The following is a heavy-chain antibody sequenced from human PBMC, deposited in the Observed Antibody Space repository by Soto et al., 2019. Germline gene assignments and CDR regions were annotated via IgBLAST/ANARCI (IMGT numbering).Heavy chain of an antibody. CDR3: ARTSGSYYNGAFDT. D-gene: IGHD3-10*01. V-gene: IGHV4-31*03. J-gene: IGHJ3*02. CDR1: SGSISSNGYY. Sequence: SETLSLTCTVSSGSISSNGYYWSWIRQHPEKGLEWIGYIYYSGNTYYNPSLKSRVTISVDTSKNQFFLNLNSVTAADTAVYYCARTSGSYYNGAFDTWGQGTMVTVSS. CDR2: IYYSGNT.